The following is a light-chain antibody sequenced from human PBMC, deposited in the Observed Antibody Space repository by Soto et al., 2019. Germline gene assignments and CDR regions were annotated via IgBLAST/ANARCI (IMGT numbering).Light chain of an antibody. Sequence: EIVLTQSPATLSLSPGERATLSCRASQSVSSYLAWYQQKPGQAPRLLIYDASNRATGIPARFSGSGSGTDFTLTISSLEPEDFAVYYCQPRSNWPRTFGQGTKGISN. CDR2: DAS. J-gene: IGKJ1*01. CDR3: QPRSNWPRT. CDR1: QSVSSY. V-gene: IGKV3-11*01.